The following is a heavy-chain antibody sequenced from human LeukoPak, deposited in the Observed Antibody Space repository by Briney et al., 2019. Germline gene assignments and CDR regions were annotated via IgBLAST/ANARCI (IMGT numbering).Heavy chain of an antibody. CDR1: RGSISSYY. CDR3: ARDSSSSTGFDP. J-gene: IGHJ5*02. Sequence: SETLSLTCTVSRGSISSYYWSWIRQPPGKGLEWIGYIYYSGSTNYNPSLKSRVTISVDTSKNQFSLKLSSVTAADTAVYYCARDSSSSTGFDPWGQGTLVTVSS. CDR2: IYYSGST. D-gene: IGHD6-6*01. V-gene: IGHV4-59*01.